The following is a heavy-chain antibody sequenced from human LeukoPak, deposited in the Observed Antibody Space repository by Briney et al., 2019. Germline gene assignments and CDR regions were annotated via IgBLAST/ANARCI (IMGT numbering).Heavy chain of an antibody. J-gene: IGHJ4*02. V-gene: IGHV3-66*01. D-gene: IGHD1-26*01. CDR2: MYTGGTT. CDR3: ARDGRAGDIFDY. Sequence: GGSLRLSCAASGFNVSTNYMNWVRQAPGKGLEWVSVMYTGGTTSYADSVKGRFSISRDNSKNMVYLQMDSLRAEDTAVYYCARDGRAGDIFDYWGQGTLVTVSS. CDR1: GFNVSTNY.